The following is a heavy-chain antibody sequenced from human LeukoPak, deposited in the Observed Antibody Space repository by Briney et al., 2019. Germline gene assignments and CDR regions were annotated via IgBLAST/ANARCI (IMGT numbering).Heavy chain of an antibody. CDR2: IYYSGST. D-gene: IGHD3-9*01. Sequence: SETLSLTCTVSGGSISSYYWSWIRQPPGKGLGWIGYIYYSGSTNYNPSLKSRVTISVDTSKNQLSLQLSSVYAADTAVYYCARVYDILTGYPAFDPWGQGTLVTVSS. J-gene: IGHJ5*02. V-gene: IGHV4-59*01. CDR3: ARVYDILTGYPAFDP. CDR1: GGSISSYY.